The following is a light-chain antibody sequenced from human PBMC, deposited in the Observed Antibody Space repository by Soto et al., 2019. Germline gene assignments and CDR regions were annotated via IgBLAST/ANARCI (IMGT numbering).Light chain of an antibody. V-gene: IGKV1-5*01. J-gene: IGKJ2*01. CDR3: QQFNRYPYT. CDR1: QSISSW. CDR2: DAS. Sequence: DIQMTQSPSTLSASVGDRVTITCRASQSISSWLAWYQQKPGKAPKLLIYDASSLESGVPSRFSGSGSGTEFTLTSSSLPPDDFATYYCQQFNRYPYTFGQGTKLDIK.